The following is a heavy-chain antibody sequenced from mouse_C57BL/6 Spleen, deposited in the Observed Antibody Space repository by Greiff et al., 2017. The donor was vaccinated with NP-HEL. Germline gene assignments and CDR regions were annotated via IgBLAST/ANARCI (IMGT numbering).Heavy chain of an antibody. CDR3: ARINLLLRYFDV. V-gene: IGHV5-6*01. CDR2: ISSGGSYT. D-gene: IGHD1-1*01. CDR1: GFTFSSYG. Sequence: EVQRVESGGDLVKPGGSLKLSCAASGFTFSSYGMSWVRQTPDKRLEWVATISSGGSYTYYPDTVKGRFTISRDNAKNTLYLQMSSLKSEDTAMYYCARINLLLRYFDVWGTGTTVTVSS. J-gene: IGHJ1*03.